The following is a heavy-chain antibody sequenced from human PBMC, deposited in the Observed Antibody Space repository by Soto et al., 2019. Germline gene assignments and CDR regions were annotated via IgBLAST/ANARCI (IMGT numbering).Heavy chain of an antibody. CDR1: GGSISSYH. D-gene: IGHD6-13*01. J-gene: IGHJ3*02. CDR3: ARDAGSSSRPLVGAFDI. Sequence: QVQLQESGPGLVKPSETLSLTCIVSGGSISSYHWSWIRQPPGKGLEWIGYMYYSGSTNYNPSLKSRVTISVDTSKSHSSLKVSSVTAADTAVYYCARDAGSSSRPLVGAFDIWGQGTMVTVSS. V-gene: IGHV4-59*12. CDR2: MYYSGST.